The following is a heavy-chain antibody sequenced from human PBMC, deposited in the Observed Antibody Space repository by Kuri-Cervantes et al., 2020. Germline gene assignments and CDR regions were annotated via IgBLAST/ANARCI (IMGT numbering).Heavy chain of an antibody. CDR3: ARDLWRARDYYDSSAKGHFDY. V-gene: IGHV1-18*01. Sequence: ASVKVSCKASGYTFTSYGISWVRQAPGQGLEWMGWISAYNGNTNYAQKLQGRVTMTTDTSTSTAYMELRSLRSDDTAVYYCARDLWRARDYYDSSAKGHFDYWGQETLVTVSS. D-gene: IGHD3-22*01. CDR2: ISAYNGNT. J-gene: IGHJ4*02. CDR1: GYTFTSYG.